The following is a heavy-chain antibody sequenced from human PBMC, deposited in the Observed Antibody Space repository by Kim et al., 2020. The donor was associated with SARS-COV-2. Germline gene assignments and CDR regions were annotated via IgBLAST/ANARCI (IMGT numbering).Heavy chain of an antibody. CDR3: AKDSYGSGSYYIGY. Sequence: GGSLRLSCAASGFTFSSYGMHWVRQAPGKGLEWVAVISYDGSNKYYADSVKGRFTISRDNSKNTLYLQMNSLRAEDTAVYYCAKDSYGSGSYYIGYWGQGTLVTVSS. CDR2: ISYDGSNK. D-gene: IGHD3-10*01. J-gene: IGHJ4*02. CDR1: GFTFSSYG. V-gene: IGHV3-30*18.